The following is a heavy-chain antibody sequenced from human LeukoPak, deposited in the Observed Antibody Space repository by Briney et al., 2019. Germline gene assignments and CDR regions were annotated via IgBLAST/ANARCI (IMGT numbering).Heavy chain of an antibody. CDR2: IYYSGST. Sequence: YPSETLSLTCTVSGGSISSSSYYWGWIRQPPGKGLEWIGSIYYSGSTYYNPSLKSRVTISVDTSKNQSSLKLSSVTAADTAVYYCARHSGSYYQPLDYWGQGTLVTVSS. D-gene: IGHD1-26*01. V-gene: IGHV4-39*01. CDR1: GGSISSSSYY. CDR3: ARHSGSYYQPLDY. J-gene: IGHJ4*02.